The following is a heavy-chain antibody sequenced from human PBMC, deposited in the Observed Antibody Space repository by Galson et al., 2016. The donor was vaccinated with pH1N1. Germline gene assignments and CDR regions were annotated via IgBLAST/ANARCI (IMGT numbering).Heavy chain of an antibody. CDR2: FYDSGSTT. CDR3: AKMARTIGPDSEYYFDF. J-gene: IGHJ4*02. D-gene: IGHD1-1*01. Sequence: SETLSLTCAVSGDSITSGYYWGWIRQAPGRGLEWIGSFYDSGSTTYYKSSLKSRVAISVDTSKNQFSLRLSSMTAADTAVYYCAKMARTIGPDSEYYFDFWGQGMLVTVSS. CDR1: GDSITSGYY. V-gene: IGHV4-38-2*01.